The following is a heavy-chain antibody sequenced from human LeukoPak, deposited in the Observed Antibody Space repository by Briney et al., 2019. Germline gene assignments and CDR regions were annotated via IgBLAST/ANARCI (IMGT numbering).Heavy chain of an antibody. D-gene: IGHD2-2*01. CDR2: INPNSGGT. V-gene: IGHV1-2*02. J-gene: IGHJ3*02. Sequence: ASVKVSCKASGYTFTGYYMHWVRQAPGQGLEWMGWINPNSGGTNYAQKFQGRVTMTRDTSISTAYMELSRLRSDDTAVYYCTCTRDSYCSSTSCYDAFDIWGQGTMVTVSS. CDR3: TCTRDSYCSSTSCYDAFDI. CDR1: GYTFTGYY.